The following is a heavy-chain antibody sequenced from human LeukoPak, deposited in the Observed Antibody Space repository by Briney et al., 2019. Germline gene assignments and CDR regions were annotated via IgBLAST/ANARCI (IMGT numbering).Heavy chain of an antibody. CDR2: IYYSGST. CDR3: ARIYYDSSGYYYECYFDY. D-gene: IGHD3-22*01. V-gene: IGHV4-39*07. CDR1: GGSISSSSYY. Sequence: SETLSLTCTVSGGSISSSSYYWGWIRQPPGKGLEWIGSIYYSGSTYYNPSLKSRVTISVDTSKNQFSLKLSSVTAADTAVYYCARIYYDSSGYYYECYFDYWGQGTLVTVSS. J-gene: IGHJ4*02.